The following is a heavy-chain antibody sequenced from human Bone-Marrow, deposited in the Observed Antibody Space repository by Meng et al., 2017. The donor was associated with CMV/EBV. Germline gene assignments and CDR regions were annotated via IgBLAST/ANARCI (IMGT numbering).Heavy chain of an antibody. Sequence: GESLKSSCAACEFTFSSYGMHWVRQAPGKGLEGVAFIRYDGSNNYYADSVKGRFTITRDNSKNTLYLQMNRLRAEDTAVYYCAKVALTTVTKKLPYYFDYWAQGTLVTVSS. V-gene: IGHV3-30*02. D-gene: IGHD4-17*01. CDR3: AKVALTTVTKKLPYYFDY. CDR1: EFTFSSYG. CDR2: IRYDGSNN. J-gene: IGHJ4*02.